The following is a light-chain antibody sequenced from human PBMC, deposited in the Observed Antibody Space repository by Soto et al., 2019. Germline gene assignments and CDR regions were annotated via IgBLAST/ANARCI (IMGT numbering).Light chain of an antibody. CDR1: SSNIGAGYD. CDR2: DNN. V-gene: IGLV1-40*01. CDR3: QSYDSSLSGVV. Sequence: QAVVTQPPSLSGAPGQRVSISCTGSSSNIGAGYDVHWYQQLPGTAPKLLIYDNNNRPSGVPDRFSGSKSGTSASLAITGLQAEDEADYYCQSYDSSLSGVVFGGGTKVTVL. J-gene: IGLJ2*01.